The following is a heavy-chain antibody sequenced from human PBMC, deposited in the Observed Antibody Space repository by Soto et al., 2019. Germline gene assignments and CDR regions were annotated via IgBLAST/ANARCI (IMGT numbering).Heavy chain of an antibody. CDR2: ISGSGGST. J-gene: IGHJ4*02. Sequence: GGSLRLSCAASGFTFSSYAMSWVRQAPGKGLEWVSAISGSGGSTYYADSVKGRFTISRDNSKNTLYLQMNSLRAEDTAVYYCAKTFHLPQNYDSSGYYRAHFDYWGQGTLVTVSS. CDR3: AKTFHLPQNYDSSGYYRAHFDY. D-gene: IGHD3-22*01. CDR1: GFTFSSYA. V-gene: IGHV3-23*01.